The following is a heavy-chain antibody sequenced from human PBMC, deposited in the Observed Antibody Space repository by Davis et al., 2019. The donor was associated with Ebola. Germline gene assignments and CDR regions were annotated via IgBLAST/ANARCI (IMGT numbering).Heavy chain of an antibody. Sequence: GESLKISCAASGISFSNYGMFWVRQAPGKVMEWVAVISPDGSDKNYADSGRGRFTITRDNSKNTLYLQMNSLRAEDTAVYYCARVAAASRDYWGQGTLVTVSS. D-gene: IGHD6-25*01. CDR3: ARVAAASRDY. J-gene: IGHJ4*02. CDR2: ISPDGSDK. V-gene: IGHV3-30*03. CDR1: GISFSNYG.